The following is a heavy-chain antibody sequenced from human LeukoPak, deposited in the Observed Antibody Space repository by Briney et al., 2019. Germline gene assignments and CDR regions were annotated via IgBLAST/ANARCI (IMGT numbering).Heavy chain of an antibody. V-gene: IGHV4-31*03. CDR3: ARGSITMVRGVSGYFDY. Sequence: SETLSLTCTVSGGSISNSSYYWGWIRQHPGKGLEWIGYIYYSGSTYYNPSLKSRVTISVDTSKNQFSLKLSSVTAADTAVYYCARGSITMVRGVSGYFDYWGQGTLVTVSS. D-gene: IGHD3-10*01. J-gene: IGHJ4*02. CDR2: IYYSGST. CDR1: GGSISNSSYY.